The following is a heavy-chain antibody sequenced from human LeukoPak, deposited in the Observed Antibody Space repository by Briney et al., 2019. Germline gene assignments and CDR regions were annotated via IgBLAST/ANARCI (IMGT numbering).Heavy chain of an antibody. Sequence: ASVKVSCTASGYTFTSYGISWVRQTPGQGLEWMGWISSYNGNTNYAQKLQGRVTMSTDTSPGTAYMELRSLRSDDTAVYYCARRVAVARRDAFDIWGQGTMVTVSS. CDR2: ISSYNGNT. J-gene: IGHJ3*02. D-gene: IGHD6-19*01. CDR1: GYTFTSYG. V-gene: IGHV1-18*01. CDR3: ARRVAVARRDAFDI.